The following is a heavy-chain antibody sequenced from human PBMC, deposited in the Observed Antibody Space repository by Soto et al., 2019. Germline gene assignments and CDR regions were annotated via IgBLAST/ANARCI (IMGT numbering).Heavy chain of an antibody. V-gene: IGHV1-2*02. CDR1: GYTFTGYY. CDR2: INPNSGGT. D-gene: IGHD1-20*01. J-gene: IGHJ4*02. CDR3: ARGGNNWNLVEPNFDY. Sequence: GASVKVSCKASGYTFTGYYMHWVRQAPGQGLEWMGWINPNSGGTNYTQKFQGRVTMTRDTSISTAYMELSRLRSDDTAVYYCARGGNNWNLVEPNFDYWGQGTLVTVSS.